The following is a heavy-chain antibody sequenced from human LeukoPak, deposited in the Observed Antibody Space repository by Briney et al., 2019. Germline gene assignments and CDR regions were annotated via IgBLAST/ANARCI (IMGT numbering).Heavy chain of an antibody. Sequence: GGSLRLSCAASGFTFSSYSMNWVRQAPGKGLEWVSSISSSSSYIYYADSVKGRFTISRDNAKNSLYLQMNSLRAEDTAVYYCAREGVVVVAANVFYYFDYWGREPWSPSPQ. CDR2: ISSSSSYI. J-gene: IGHJ4*02. CDR3: AREGVVVVAANVFYYFDY. CDR1: GFTFSSYS. V-gene: IGHV3-21*01. D-gene: IGHD2-15*01.